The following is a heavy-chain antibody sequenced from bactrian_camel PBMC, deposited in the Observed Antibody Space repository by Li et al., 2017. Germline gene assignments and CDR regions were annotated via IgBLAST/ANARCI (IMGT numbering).Heavy chain of an antibody. CDR1: GFAFEKYY. J-gene: IGHJ6*01. D-gene: IGHD3*01. V-gene: IGHV3-2*01. CDR3: ATGARMTSFDY. Sequence: QLVESGGGLVQPGGSLRLSCAASGFAFEKYYMTWVRQAPGKGLEWVSSVLSDSSNTYYADSVKGRFTISRDNGKNTVFLQMNSLKPEDTAVYYCATGARMTSFDYWGQGTQVTVS. CDR2: VLSDSSNT.